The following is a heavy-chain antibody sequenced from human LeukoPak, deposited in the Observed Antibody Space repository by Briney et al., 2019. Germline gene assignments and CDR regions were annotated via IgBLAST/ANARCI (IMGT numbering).Heavy chain of an antibody. Sequence: SVKVSCKASGGTFSSYAISWVRQAPGQGLEWMGRIIPILGIANYAQKFQGRVTITADKSTSTAYMELSSLRSEDTAVYYCAQTVDTAMVTVWFDPWGQGTLVTVSS. J-gene: IGHJ5*02. CDR2: IIPILGIA. CDR3: AQTVDTAMVTVWFDP. V-gene: IGHV1-69*04. CDR1: GGTFSSYA. D-gene: IGHD5-18*01.